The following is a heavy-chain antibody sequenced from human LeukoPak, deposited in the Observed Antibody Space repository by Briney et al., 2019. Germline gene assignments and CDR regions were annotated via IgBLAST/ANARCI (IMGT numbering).Heavy chain of an antibody. V-gene: IGHV3-23*01. Sequence: ETLSLTCAVYGGSFSGYYWSWIRQAPGKGLEWVSAISGSGGSTYYADSVRGRFTISRDNSKNTLYLQMNSLRAEDTAVYYCAKGYYYDSSGYYSFDYWGQGTLVTVSS. J-gene: IGHJ4*02. CDR1: GGSFSGYY. CDR3: AKGYYYDSSGYYSFDY. CDR2: ISGSGGST. D-gene: IGHD3-22*01.